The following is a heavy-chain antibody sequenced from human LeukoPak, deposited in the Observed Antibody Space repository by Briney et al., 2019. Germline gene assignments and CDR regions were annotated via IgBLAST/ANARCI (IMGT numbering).Heavy chain of an antibody. D-gene: IGHD6-19*01. CDR1: GDSVSSNSAA. Sequence: SQTLSLTCAISGDSVSSNSAAWNWIRRSPSRGLEWLGRTYYRSKWYDDYAVSVKSRITINPDTSLNQFSLHLNSVTPEDTAVYYCVRYSSAPRVFDYWGQGTLVTVSS. CDR2: TYYRSKWYD. V-gene: IGHV6-1*01. CDR3: VRYSSAPRVFDY. J-gene: IGHJ4*02.